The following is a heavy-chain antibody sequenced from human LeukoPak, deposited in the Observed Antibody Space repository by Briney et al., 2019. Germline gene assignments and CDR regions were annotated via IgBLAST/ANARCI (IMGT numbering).Heavy chain of an antibody. CDR3: ARTPSRTRVFDY. CDR1: NGSISSVGFY. V-gene: IGHV4-31*01. CDR2: IYNSGST. J-gene: IGHJ4*02. Sequence: PSQTLSLTCTVSNGSISSVGFYWSWIRQNPGKGLEFIGYIYNSGSTYYNPSLKRPITISMDTSENQFSLRLTAVTAADSAIYYCARTPSRTRVFDYWGQGTLVTVSP. D-gene: IGHD3-10*01.